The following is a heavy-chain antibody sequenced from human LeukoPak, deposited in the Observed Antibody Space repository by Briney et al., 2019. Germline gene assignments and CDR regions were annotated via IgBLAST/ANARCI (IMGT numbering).Heavy chain of an antibody. Sequence: AGGSLRLSCAGSGFNFTNAWMSWVRQAPGKGLEWVGRIKSKTDGGTTDYAAPVKGRFTISRDDSKNTLYLQMNSLKTEDTAVYYCTADIVGADYWGQGTLVTVSS. J-gene: IGHJ4*02. CDR1: GFNFTNAW. D-gene: IGHD1-26*01. V-gene: IGHV3-15*01. CDR2: IKSKTDGGTT. CDR3: TADIVGADY.